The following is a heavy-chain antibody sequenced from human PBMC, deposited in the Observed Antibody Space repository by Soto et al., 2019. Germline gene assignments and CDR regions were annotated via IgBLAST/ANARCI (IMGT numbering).Heavy chain of an antibody. Sequence: PSETLSLTCTVSGASISGFYWSWIRQPPGKGLEWIGSIYYSGSTTYNPSLKSRVTISVDTSKNQFSLKLSSVTAADTAVYYCASLSSIAARQSRGFYYYYGMDVWGQGTTVTVSS. D-gene: IGHD6-6*01. CDR2: IYYSGST. V-gene: IGHV4-59*12. CDR1: GASISGFY. J-gene: IGHJ6*02. CDR3: ASLSSIAARQSRGFYYYYGMDV.